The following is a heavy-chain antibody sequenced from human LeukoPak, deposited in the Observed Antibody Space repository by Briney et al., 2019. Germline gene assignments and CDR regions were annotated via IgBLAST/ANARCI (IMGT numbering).Heavy chain of an antibody. CDR1: GFILSDYY. V-gene: IGHV3-11*01. Sequence: GGSLRLSCAASGFILSDYYMSWIRQAPGKGLEWVSFISDGGRPLHYADSVKGRFTISRDNAKNSLYLQMNSLRDEDTAVYFCARRYCTPSSCYSDYWGQGALVTVSS. J-gene: IGHJ4*02. CDR2: ISDGGRPL. CDR3: ARRYCTPSSCYSDY. D-gene: IGHD2-8*01.